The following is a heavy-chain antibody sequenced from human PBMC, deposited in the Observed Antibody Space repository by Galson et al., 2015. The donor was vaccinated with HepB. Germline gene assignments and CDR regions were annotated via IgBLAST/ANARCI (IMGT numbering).Heavy chain of an antibody. CDR3: ARGYCRGGACLTFDS. J-gene: IGHJ4*02. Sequence: SLRLSCAASGFIFSSYSMNWVRQSPGKGLEWVSSSTTSGSIYYADSVRGRFTISRDIAKNSLYLQMSSLRAEDTAVYYCARGYCRGGACLTFDSWGQGTLVTVSS. D-gene: IGHD2-15*01. CDR1: GFIFSSYS. V-gene: IGHV3-21*01. CDR2: STTSGSI.